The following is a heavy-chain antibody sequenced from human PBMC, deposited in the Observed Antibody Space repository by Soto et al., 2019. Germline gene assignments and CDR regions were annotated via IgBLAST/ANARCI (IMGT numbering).Heavy chain of an antibody. CDR3: ARNVPVTTLGY. D-gene: IGHD4-17*01. Sequence: EVKLVESGGGLVQPGGSLRLSCAASGVTVSNNYMTWVRQAPGKGLELVSSIYSTGNTFYADSVKGRFTISRDNSKNTLYLQMNSLRVEDTAVYYCARNVPVTTLGYWVQGTLVTVSS. CDR1: GVTVSNNY. CDR2: IYSTGNT. V-gene: IGHV3-66*01. J-gene: IGHJ4*02.